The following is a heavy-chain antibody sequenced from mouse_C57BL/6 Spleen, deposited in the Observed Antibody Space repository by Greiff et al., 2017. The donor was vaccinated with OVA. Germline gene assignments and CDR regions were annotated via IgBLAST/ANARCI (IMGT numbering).Heavy chain of an antibody. CDR3: ARIYYDYDDY. D-gene: IGHD2-4*01. CDR2: IYPSDSET. J-gene: IGHJ2*01. V-gene: IGHV1-61*01. CDR1: GYTFTSYW. Sequence: QVQLQQPGAELVRPGSSVKLSCKASGYTFTSYWLAWVKQRPGQGLEWIGNIYPSDSETHYNQKFKDKATLTVDKSSSTAYMQLSSLTSEDSAVYYCARIYYDYDDYWGQGTTLTVSS.